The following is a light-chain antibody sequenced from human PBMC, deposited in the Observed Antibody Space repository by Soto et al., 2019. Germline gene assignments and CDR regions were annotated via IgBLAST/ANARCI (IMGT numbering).Light chain of an antibody. V-gene: IGLV2-14*01. CDR3: SSYTTSSTSGI. CDR1: SSDIGDYNY. J-gene: IGLJ2*01. CDR2: AVS. Sequence: QSVLTQPASVSGSPGQSITISCTGTSSDIGDYNYVSWYQQHPGKAPKLLIYAVSNRPSGVSNRFSGSKSGNTASLTISGLQAEDEADYYCSSYTTSSTSGIFGGGTKVT.